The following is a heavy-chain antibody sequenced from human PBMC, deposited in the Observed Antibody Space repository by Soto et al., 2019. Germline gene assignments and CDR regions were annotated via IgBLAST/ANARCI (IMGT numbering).Heavy chain of an antibody. CDR3: ARAIIVGATIWFDP. CDR2: IYYSGST. V-gene: IGHV4-59*01. CDR1: GGSISSYY. Sequence: SETLSLTCTVSGGSISSYYWSWIRQPPGKGLEWIGYIYYSGSTNYNPSLKSRVTISVDTSKNQSSLKLSSVTAADTAVYYCARAIIVGATIWFDPWGQGTLVTVSS. J-gene: IGHJ5*02. D-gene: IGHD1-26*01.